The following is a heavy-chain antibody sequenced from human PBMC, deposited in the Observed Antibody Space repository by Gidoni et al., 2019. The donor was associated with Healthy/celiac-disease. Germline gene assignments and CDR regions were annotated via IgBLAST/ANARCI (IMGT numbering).Heavy chain of an antibody. CDR2: ISGSGGST. Sequence: EVQLFESGGGLVQPGGSLRLSCAASGFTFRSYAMSWVRQAPGKGLEWVSDISGSGGSTYYADSVKGRLTISRDNSKNTLYLQMNSLRGEDTAVYYCAKSVGYDFWSGFDYWGQGTLVTVSS. V-gene: IGHV3-23*01. CDR3: AKSVGYDFWSGFDY. J-gene: IGHJ4*02. D-gene: IGHD3-3*01. CDR1: GFTFRSYA.